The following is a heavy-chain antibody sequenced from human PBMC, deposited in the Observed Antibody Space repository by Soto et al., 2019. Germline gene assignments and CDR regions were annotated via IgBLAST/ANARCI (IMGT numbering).Heavy chain of an antibody. J-gene: IGHJ4*02. CDR3: ARDPPPPDY. CDR2: ISAYNGNT. Sequence: ASVKVSCKASGYTFASYAISWMRQAPGQGLEWMGWISAYNGNTNYAQKLQGRVTMTTDTSTSTAYMELRSLSFDDTAVYYCARDPPPPDYWGQGTLVTVSS. CDR1: GYTFASYA. V-gene: IGHV1-18*01.